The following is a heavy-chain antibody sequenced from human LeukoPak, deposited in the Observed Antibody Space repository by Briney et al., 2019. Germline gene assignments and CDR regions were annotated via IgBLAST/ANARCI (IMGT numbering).Heavy chain of an antibody. CDR2: IYPGDSDT. CDR3: ARHPDYGDYSSWFDP. Sequence: GESLKISCKGSGYSFTSYWIGWVRQMPGKGLEWMGIIYPGDSDTRYSPSFQGQVTISADKSISTAYLQWSSLKASDTAMYYCARHPDYGDYSSWFDPWGQGTLVTVSS. V-gene: IGHV5-51*01. D-gene: IGHD4-17*01. CDR1: GYSFTSYW. J-gene: IGHJ5*02.